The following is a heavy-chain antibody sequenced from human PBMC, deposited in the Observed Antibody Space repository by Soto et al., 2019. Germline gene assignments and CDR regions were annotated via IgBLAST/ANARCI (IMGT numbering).Heavy chain of an antibody. CDR2: TVNKAFSYTT. CDR3: VGERYAGFDY. D-gene: IGHD2-8*01. CDR1: AFGLSDKY. J-gene: IGHJ4*02. Sequence: EGQLVESGGGLVKPGGSLRLSGTASAFGLSDKYLDGVRQAPGQGLEWVGRTVNKAFSYTTEYAAAVKGRFTISRDDSENSLYLQMTSLRTEDTAVYYCVGERYAGFDYWGQGALVTVSS. V-gene: IGHV3-72*01.